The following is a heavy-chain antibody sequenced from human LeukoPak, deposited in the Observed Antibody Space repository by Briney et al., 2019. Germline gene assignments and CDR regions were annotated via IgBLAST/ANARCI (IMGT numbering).Heavy chain of an antibody. CDR3: AKRPSDYGDYVSYFDY. D-gene: IGHD4-17*01. Sequence: GRSLRLSCAASGFTFSSYAMHWVRQAPGKGLEWVAVISYDGSNKYYADSVKGRFTISRDNSKDTLYLQMNSLRAEDTAVYYCAKRPSDYGDYVSYFDYWGQGTLVTVSS. J-gene: IGHJ4*02. V-gene: IGHV3-30*04. CDR2: ISYDGSNK. CDR1: GFTFSSYA.